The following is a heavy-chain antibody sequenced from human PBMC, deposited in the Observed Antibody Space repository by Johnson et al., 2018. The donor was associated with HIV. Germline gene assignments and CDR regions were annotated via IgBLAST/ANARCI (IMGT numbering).Heavy chain of an antibody. Sequence: QVQLVESGGGVERPGGSLRLSCAASGFTFDDYGMSWVRQAPGKGLEWVAVISYDGSNKYYADSVKGRFTIARDNSKNTLYLQMNSLRAEDTAVYYCARGVDGAFDTWGQGTMVTVSS. V-gene: IGHV3-30*03. CDR2: ISYDGSNK. CDR1: GFTFDDYG. D-gene: IGHD3-10*01. J-gene: IGHJ3*02. CDR3: ARGVDGAFDT.